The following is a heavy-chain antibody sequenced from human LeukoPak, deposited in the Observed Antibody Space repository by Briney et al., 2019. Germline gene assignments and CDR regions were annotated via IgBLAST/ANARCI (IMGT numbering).Heavy chain of an antibody. V-gene: IGHV4-4*07. CDR2: FYTSEST. J-gene: IGHJ6*03. CDR1: GDSINNS. CDR3: ARNHHTALVPYYYYYMDV. D-gene: IGHD5-18*01. Sequence: SETLSLTCSVSGDSINNSWSWIRQPAGKGLEWIGRFYTSESTNYNPSLKGRVSMSVDMSKNQLSLRLSSVTAADTAVYYCARNHHTALVPYYYYYMDVWGKGTTVTVSS.